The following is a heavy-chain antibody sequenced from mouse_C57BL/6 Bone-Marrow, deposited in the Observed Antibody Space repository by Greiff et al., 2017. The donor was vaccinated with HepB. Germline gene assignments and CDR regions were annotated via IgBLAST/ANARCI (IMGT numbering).Heavy chain of an antibody. CDR3: TTWSSYAMDY. J-gene: IGHJ4*01. V-gene: IGHV14-4*01. D-gene: IGHD1-1*01. CDR1: GFNIKDDY. CDR2: IDPENGDT. Sequence: EVQLQQSGAELVRPGASVKLSCTASGFNIKDDYMHWVKQRPEQGLEWIGWIDPENGDTEYASKFQGKATITAATSSNTAYLQLSSLTSEDTAVYYCTTWSSYAMDYWGQGTSVTVSS.